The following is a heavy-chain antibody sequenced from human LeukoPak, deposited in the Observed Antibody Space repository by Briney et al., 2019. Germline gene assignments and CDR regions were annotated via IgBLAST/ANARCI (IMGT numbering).Heavy chain of an antibody. J-gene: IGHJ4*02. CDR1: GDSISSRSYY. CDR3: AKSSLYCTSTSCSYYFDY. Sequence: PSETLSLTCTVSGDSISSRSYYWGWIRQPPGKGLEWIGTIYYDGNTYYNPSLKSRVTISVDTSKSQFSLKLSSVNAADTAVYYCAKSSLYCTSTSCSYYFDYWGQGTLVTVSS. V-gene: IGHV4-39*07. D-gene: IGHD2-2*01. CDR2: IYYDGNT.